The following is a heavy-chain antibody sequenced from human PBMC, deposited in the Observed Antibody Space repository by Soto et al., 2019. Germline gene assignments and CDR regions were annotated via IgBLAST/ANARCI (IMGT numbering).Heavy chain of an antibody. V-gene: IGHV3-30-3*01. CDR2: ISYDGSNK. CDR1: GFTFSSYA. Sequence: QVQLVESGGGVVQPGRSLRLSCAASGFTFSSYAMHWVRQAPGKGLEWVPVISYDGSNKYYADSVKGRFTISRDNSKNTLYLQMTSLRAEDTAVYYCARDLGVPPSSASPLDYWGQGTLVTVSS. CDR3: ARDLGVPPSSASPLDY. J-gene: IGHJ4*02. D-gene: IGHD6-6*01.